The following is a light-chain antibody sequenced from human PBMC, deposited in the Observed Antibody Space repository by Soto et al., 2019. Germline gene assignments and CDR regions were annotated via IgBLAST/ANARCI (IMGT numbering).Light chain of an antibody. Sequence: QSVLTQPASVSGSPGQSITISCTGTSSDAGNYNFVSWYQQHPGKAPKVIIYEDSTQPSGVSNRISGSKSGNTASLTISGLQAEDEADYYCCSYAGSSTSWVFGGGTQLTVL. CDR1: SSDAGNYNF. CDR2: EDS. J-gene: IGLJ3*02. CDR3: CSYAGSSTSWV. V-gene: IGLV2-23*01.